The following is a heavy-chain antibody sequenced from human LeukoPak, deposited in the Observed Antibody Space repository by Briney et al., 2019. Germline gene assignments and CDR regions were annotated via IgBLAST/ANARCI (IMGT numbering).Heavy chain of an antibody. D-gene: IGHD6-19*01. Sequence: SVTVSCMASGGIFSSYAISWVRQAPGQEREWMGRIIPILGIANYAQKFQGSVTITADKSTSTAYMELSSLRSGDTAVYYCARGSIAVAGPYSNWFDPWGQGTLVTVSS. CDR3: ARGSIAVAGPYSNWFDP. CDR2: IIPILGIA. J-gene: IGHJ5*02. CDR1: GGIFSSYA. V-gene: IGHV1-69*04.